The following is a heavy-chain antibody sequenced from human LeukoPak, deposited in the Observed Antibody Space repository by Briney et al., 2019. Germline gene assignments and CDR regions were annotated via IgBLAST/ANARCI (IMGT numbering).Heavy chain of an antibody. CDR1: GGSISGYF. J-gene: IGHJ4*02. CDR2: IYYSTGNT. CDR3: ARSRRGGYYFDY. V-gene: IGHV4-4*07. Sequence: KTSETLSLTCTVSGGSISGYFWSWLRQPAGKGLEWIGRIYYSTGNTNYNPSLKSRVTMSVDTSKNQFSLKLSSVTAADTAVYYCARSRRGGYYFDYWGQGTLVTVSS. D-gene: IGHD3-16*01.